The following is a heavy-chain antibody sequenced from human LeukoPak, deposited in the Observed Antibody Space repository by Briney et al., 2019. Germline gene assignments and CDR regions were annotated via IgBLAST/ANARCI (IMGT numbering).Heavy chain of an antibody. V-gene: IGHV1-69*13. CDR2: IIPIFGTA. CDR1: GGIFSSYA. Sequence: SVKVSCKASGGIFSSYAISWVRQAPGQGLEWMGGIIPIFGTANYAQKFQGRVTITADESTSTAYMELSSLRSEDTAVYYCARAPDTAMVAYYYYYMDVWGKGTTVTVSS. CDR3: ARAPDTAMVAYYYYYMDV. J-gene: IGHJ6*03. D-gene: IGHD5-18*01.